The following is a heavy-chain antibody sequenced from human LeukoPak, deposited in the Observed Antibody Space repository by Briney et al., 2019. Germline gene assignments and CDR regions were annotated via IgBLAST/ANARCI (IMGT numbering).Heavy chain of an antibody. Sequence: GGSLRLSCAASGFAFSSYWMSWVRQAPGKGLEWVAHIKQDGSEKYYVDSVKGRFTISRDNAKNSLYLQMNSLRAEDTAVYYCARVGLVATIEEDYFDYWGQGTLVTVSS. CDR1: GFAFSSYW. J-gene: IGHJ4*02. D-gene: IGHD5-12*01. CDR2: IKQDGSEK. V-gene: IGHV3-7*01. CDR3: ARVGLVATIEEDYFDY.